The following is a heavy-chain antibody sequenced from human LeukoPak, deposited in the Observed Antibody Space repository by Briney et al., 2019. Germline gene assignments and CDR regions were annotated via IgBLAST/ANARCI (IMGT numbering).Heavy chain of an antibody. CDR1: GVSITSYY. D-gene: IGHD3-16*01. J-gene: IGHJ4*02. CDR2: IYYSGST. Sequence: PSETLSLTCTVSGVSITSYYWSWIRQPPGKGLEWIGYIYYSGSTNYNPSLMSRVTISVDTSKNQFSLKLSSVTAADTAVYYCARGGGDSFGFDYWGQGTLVTVSS. CDR3: ARGGGDSFGFDY. V-gene: IGHV4-59*08.